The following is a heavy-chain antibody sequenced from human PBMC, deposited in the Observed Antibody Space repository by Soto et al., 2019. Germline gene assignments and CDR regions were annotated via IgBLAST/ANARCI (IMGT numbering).Heavy chain of an antibody. CDR2: INVGNGNA. V-gene: IGHV1-3*01. J-gene: IGHJ4*02. CDR3: TGSSERGY. D-gene: IGHD2-15*01. CDR1: GYTYTEYP. Sequence: QVQLVQSGAEVKKPGASVKVSCKTSGYTYTEYPIHWVRQAPGQGLEWMGWINVGNGNAKYSQKFQGRVTMTRDTSANTVYMELSSLGSEDTAVYYCTGSSERGYWGQGTLVTVSS.